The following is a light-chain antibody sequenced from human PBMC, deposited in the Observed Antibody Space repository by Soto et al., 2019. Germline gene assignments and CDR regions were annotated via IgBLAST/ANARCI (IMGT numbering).Light chain of an antibody. V-gene: IGKV3-20*01. CDR3: HQYGSSPTWT. CDR2: GAS. J-gene: IGKJ1*01. Sequence: ESAVTQSPCTLSLSPGEIATLSCRASQSVSSNYLAWYQQKPGQAPRLLIYGASTRATGIPDRFSGSGSGTDFALTISRLEPEDSAVYYCHQYGSSPTWTFGQGTKVDIK. CDR1: QSVSSNY.